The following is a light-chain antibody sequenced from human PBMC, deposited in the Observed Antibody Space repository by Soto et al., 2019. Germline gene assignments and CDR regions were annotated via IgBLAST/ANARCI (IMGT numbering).Light chain of an antibody. CDR3: SSYAGRETGV. CDR2: EVF. V-gene: IGLV2-8*01. J-gene: IGLJ1*01. CDR1: SNDIGAYNY. Sequence: QSVLTQAPSASGSPGQSFTISCTGTSNDIGAYNYVSWYQQHPGKAPKLLIYEVFRRPSGVPDRFSGSRSGNTASLTVSGLQPEDEADYYCSSYAGRETGVFGTGTKVTVL.